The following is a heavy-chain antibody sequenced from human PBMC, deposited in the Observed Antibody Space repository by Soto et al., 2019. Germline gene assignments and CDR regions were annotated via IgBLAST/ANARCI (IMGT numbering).Heavy chain of an antibody. Sequence: ASVKVSCKASGGTFSSYAISWVRQAPGQGLEWMGGIIPIFGTANYAQKFQGRVTITADGSTSTAYMELSSLRSEDTAVYYCARDTGTFIGDMDVWGQGTTVTVSS. V-gene: IGHV1-69*13. CDR1: GGTFSSYA. CDR2: IIPIFGTA. D-gene: IGHD3-10*01. J-gene: IGHJ6*02. CDR3: ARDTGTFIGDMDV.